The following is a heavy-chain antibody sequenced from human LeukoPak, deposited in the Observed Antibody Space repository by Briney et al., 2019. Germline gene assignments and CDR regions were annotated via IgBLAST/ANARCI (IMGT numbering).Heavy chain of an antibody. D-gene: IGHD2-15*01. CDR3: ARDAYGSGSLSFQDAFDI. CDR2: ISPSSHYI. CDR1: GFTFSNYS. Sequence: NTGGSLRLSCAGSGFTFSNYSINWVRQAPGKGLEWVSSISPSSHYIYYADSVKGRFTISRDNAKNSLYLQMNSLRAEDTAVYYCARDAYGSGSLSFQDAFDIWGQGTMVTVSS. J-gene: IGHJ3*02. V-gene: IGHV3-21*01.